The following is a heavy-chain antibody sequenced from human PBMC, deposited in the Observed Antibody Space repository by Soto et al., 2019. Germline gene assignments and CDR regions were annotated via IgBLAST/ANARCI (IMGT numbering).Heavy chain of an antibody. Sequence: PSETLSLTCTVSGGSVSSGSYYWSWIRQPPGKGLEWIGYIYYSGSTNYNPSLKSRVTISVDTSKNQFSLKLSSVTAADTAVYYCARVLVAAAGLDSWGQGTLVTVSS. CDR2: IYYSGST. V-gene: IGHV4-61*01. CDR1: GGSVSSGSYY. J-gene: IGHJ4*02. CDR3: ARVLVAAAGLDS. D-gene: IGHD6-13*01.